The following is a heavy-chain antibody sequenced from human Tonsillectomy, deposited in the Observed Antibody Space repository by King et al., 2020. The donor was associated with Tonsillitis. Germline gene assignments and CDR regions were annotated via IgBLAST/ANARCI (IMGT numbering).Heavy chain of an antibody. Sequence: EVQLVESGGGLVQPGRSLRRSFAASGFTFDDYARHWVRQGPGKGLGWVSGVSWNSGSIGYAVSVKGRFSITRDNAKNPPYLQMNSLRAEDTALYYCAKGVYGSAASYFDYWGQGTLVTVSS. V-gene: IGHV3-9*01. D-gene: IGHD2-8*01. J-gene: IGHJ4*02. CDR1: GFTFDDYA. CDR2: VSWNSGSI. CDR3: AKGVYGSAASYFDY.